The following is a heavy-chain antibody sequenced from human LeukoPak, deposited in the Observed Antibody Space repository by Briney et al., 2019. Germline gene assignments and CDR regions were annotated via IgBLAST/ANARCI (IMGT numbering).Heavy chain of an antibody. V-gene: IGHV4-39*01. J-gene: IGHJ4*02. CDR2: IYYSGST. CDR1: GGSISSSSYN. D-gene: IGHD4-11*01. Sequence: SETLSLTCTVSGGSISSSSYNWGWIRQPPGKGLEWIGSIYYSGSTYYNPSLKSRVTISVDTSKNQFSLKLSSVTAADTAVYYCARQKTFDYIDDYWGQGTLVTVSS. CDR3: ARQKTFDYIDDY.